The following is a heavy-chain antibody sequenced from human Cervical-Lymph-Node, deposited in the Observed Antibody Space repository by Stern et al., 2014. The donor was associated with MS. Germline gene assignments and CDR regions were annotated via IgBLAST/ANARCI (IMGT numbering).Heavy chain of an antibody. CDR1: GFSLSTSGVG. Sequence: ESGPTLVKPTQTLTLTCTFSGFSLSTSGVGVGWIRQPPGKALEWLALIYWDDDKRYSPSLKSGLTITKYTSKNQGVLTMTNMAPVDTATYYCARQSSAYYYDSSGPYYFDYWGQGTLVTVSS. CDR3: ARQSSAYYYDSSGPYYFDY. V-gene: IGHV2-5*02. J-gene: IGHJ4*02. D-gene: IGHD3-22*01. CDR2: IYWDDDK.